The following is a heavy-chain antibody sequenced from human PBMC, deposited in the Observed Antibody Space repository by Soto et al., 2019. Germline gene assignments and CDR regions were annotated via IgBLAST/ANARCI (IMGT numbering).Heavy chain of an antibody. V-gene: IGHV3-23*01. CDR1: GFTFSSYG. J-gene: IGHJ4*02. Sequence: GGSLRLSCAASGFTFSSYGMNWVRQAPGKGLEWVSGITGGGGSTYYTDSVKGRFTISRDNPNNTLFLQMNSLRAEDTAIYYCAREVVVSRGASYFGYWGPGTLVTV. CDR3: AREVVVSRGASYFGY. D-gene: IGHD2-2*01. CDR2: ITGGGGST.